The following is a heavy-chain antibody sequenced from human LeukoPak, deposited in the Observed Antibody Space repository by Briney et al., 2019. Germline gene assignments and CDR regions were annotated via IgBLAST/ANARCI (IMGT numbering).Heavy chain of an antibody. Sequence: SETLSLTCAVYGGSFRGYYWSWIRQPPGKGLEWIGEINHSGSTNYNPSLKSRVTISVDTSKNQFSLKLSSVTAADATVDYCARDRGYYDTSGYYGDAFDIWGQGTKVTVSS. D-gene: IGHD3-22*01. CDR3: ARDRGYYDTSGYYGDAFDI. CDR1: GGSFRGYY. J-gene: IGHJ3*02. V-gene: IGHV4-34*01. CDR2: INHSGST.